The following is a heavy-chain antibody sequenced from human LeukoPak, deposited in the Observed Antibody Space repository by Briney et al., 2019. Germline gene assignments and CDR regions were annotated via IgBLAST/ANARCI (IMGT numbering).Heavy chain of an antibody. CDR1: GFTFISYA. CDR2: VSGGGGST. Sequence: QPGRSLRLSCAASGFTFISYAMSWVRQAPGKGLEWVSAVSGGGGSTYYADSVKGRFTISRDNSKNTLYLQMNSLRAEDTAVYYCAKDLLLLWFGDPSGYWGQGTLVTVSS. CDR3: AKDLLLLWFGDPSGY. V-gene: IGHV3-23*01. D-gene: IGHD3-10*01. J-gene: IGHJ4*02.